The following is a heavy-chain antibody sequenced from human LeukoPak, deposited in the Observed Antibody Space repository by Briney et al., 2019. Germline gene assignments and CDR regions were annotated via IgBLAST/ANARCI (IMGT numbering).Heavy chain of an antibody. CDR2: IWYDGTNE. Sequence: GGSLRLSCAASGFTFRTYGMHWVRQAPGKGLEWVALIWYDGTNEYYADSVKGRFTISRDNSKNTLYLQMNSLRAEDTAVYYCTRDPLYGSGSYHFDYWGQGTLVTASS. CDR3: TRDPLYGSGSYHFDY. D-gene: IGHD3-10*01. V-gene: IGHV3-33*01. J-gene: IGHJ4*02. CDR1: GFTFRTYG.